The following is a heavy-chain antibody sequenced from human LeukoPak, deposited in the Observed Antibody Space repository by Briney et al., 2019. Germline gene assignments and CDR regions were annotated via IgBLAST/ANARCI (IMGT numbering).Heavy chain of an antibody. V-gene: IGHV4-61*01. J-gene: IGHJ2*01. D-gene: IGHD4-17*01. CDR3: SRGGAYGDYGRGYFDL. Sequence: SQTLSLTCTVSGLSVTTVSYSSASHHCSWIRQPPGKSLAVMGHIYYSGSTNYNPSLKSRVTIAIDTSKTQFSLKMSAVTAADSAVYYCSRGGAYGDYGRGYFDLWGRGTLVTVSS. CDR1: GLSVTTVSYSSASHH. CDR2: IYYSGST.